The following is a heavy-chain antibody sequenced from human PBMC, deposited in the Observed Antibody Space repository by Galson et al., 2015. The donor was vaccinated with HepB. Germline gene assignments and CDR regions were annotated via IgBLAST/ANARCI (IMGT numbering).Heavy chain of an antibody. J-gene: IGHJ4*02. V-gene: IGHV3-64D*06. D-gene: IGHD3-10*01. CDR3: HASGFY. Sequence: SLRLSCAASGFTFSNYAMHWVRQAPGKGLEYVSAITNNGDITYYVDSVKGRFSISRDNSKNVLYLQMNSLRAGDTAVYYCHASGFYWGQGALVTVSS. CDR1: GFTFSNYA. CDR2: ITNNGDIT.